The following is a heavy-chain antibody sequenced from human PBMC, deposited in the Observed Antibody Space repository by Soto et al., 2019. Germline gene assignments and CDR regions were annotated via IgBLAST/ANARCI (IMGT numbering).Heavy chain of an antibody. CDR2: IIPILGIA. J-gene: IGHJ2*01. CDR3: ARARRGYGDWYFDL. V-gene: IGHV1-69*02. CDR1: GGTFSSYT. D-gene: IGHD4-17*01. Sequence: QVQLVQSGAEVKKPGSSVKVSCKASGGTFSSYTISWVRQAPGQGLEWMGRIIPILGIANYAQKFQGRVTITADKSTSLAYMELSSLRSEATAVYYCARARRGYGDWYFDLWGRGTLVTVSS.